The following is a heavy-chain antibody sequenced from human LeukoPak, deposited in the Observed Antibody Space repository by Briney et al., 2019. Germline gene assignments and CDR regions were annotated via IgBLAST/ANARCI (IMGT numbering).Heavy chain of an antibody. V-gene: IGHV3-23*01. D-gene: IGHD6-19*01. CDR2: ISGSGGST. CDR3: AKDERIAVAGTIDY. Sequence: GGSLRLSCAASGFTFSSYAMSWVRQAPGKGLEWVSAISGSGGSTYYADSVKGRFTISRDNSKNTLYLQMNSLRAEDTAVYYCAKDERIAVAGTIDYWGQGTLVTVSS. J-gene: IGHJ4*02. CDR1: GFTFSSYA.